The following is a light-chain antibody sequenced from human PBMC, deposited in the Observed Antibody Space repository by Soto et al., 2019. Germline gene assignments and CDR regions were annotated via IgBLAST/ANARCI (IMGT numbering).Light chain of an antibody. Sequence: QSVLTQPPSVSGAPGQRVTISCTGSSSNIGAGYDVHWYQQLPGTAPKLLIYVNSNRPSGVPDRFSGSKSGTSASLAITGLQAEDEADYYCLSYDIVLNGWGVFGGGTKLTVL. CDR3: LSYDIVLNGWGV. J-gene: IGLJ3*02. CDR1: SSNIGAGYD. V-gene: IGLV1-40*01. CDR2: VNS.